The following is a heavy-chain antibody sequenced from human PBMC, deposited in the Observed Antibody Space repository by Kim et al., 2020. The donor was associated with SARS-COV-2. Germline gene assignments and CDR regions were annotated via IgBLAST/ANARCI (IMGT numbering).Heavy chain of an antibody. CDR3: ARTRDSGWSYFDY. Sequence: YADPVKGRFTISRDNAKNSLYLQMNSLRAEDTAVYYCARTRDSGWSYFDYWGQGTLSPSPQ. D-gene: IGHD6-19*01. J-gene: IGHJ4*02. V-gene: IGHV3-21*01.